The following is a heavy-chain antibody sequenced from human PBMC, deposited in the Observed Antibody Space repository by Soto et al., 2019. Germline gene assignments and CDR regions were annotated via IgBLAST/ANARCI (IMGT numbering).Heavy chain of an antibody. D-gene: IGHD5-18*01. Sequence: GASVKVSCKASGYTFTSYGISWVRQAPGQGLEWMGWISAYNGNTNYAQKLQGRVTMTTDTSTSTAYMELSSLRSDDTAVYYCAHDTAMAESRLSDMGWDIYYYYGMDVWGQGTTVTVSS. J-gene: IGHJ6*02. CDR2: ISAYNGNT. CDR1: GYTFTSYG. CDR3: AHDTAMAESRLSDMGWDIYYYYGMDV. V-gene: IGHV1-18*01.